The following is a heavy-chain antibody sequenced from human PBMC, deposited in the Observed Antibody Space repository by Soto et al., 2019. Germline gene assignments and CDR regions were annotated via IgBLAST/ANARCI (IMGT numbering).Heavy chain of an antibody. V-gene: IGHV4-34*01. CDR3: ARGSDTAMFH. CDR1: GGSFSGYY. Sequence: QVQLQQWGAGLLKPSETLSLTCAVYGGSFSGYYWSWIRQPPGKGREWIGEINHSGSTNYNQSLKSRVTISVDTSKNQFSLKLSSVTAADTAVYYCARGSDTAMFHWGQGTLVTVSS. D-gene: IGHD5-18*01. CDR2: INHSGST. J-gene: IGHJ4*02.